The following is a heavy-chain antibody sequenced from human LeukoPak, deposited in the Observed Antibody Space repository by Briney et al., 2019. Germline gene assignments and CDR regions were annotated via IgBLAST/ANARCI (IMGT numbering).Heavy chain of an antibody. Sequence: ASVKVSCKASGGTFSSYAISWVRQAPGQGLEWMGGIIPIFGTANYAQKFQGRVTITADESTSTAYMELSSLRSEDTAVYYCARGLGDYYDSSGYYDWGQGTLATVSS. CDR1: GGTFSSYA. CDR3: ARGLGDYYDSSGYYD. CDR2: IIPIFGTA. J-gene: IGHJ4*02. D-gene: IGHD3-22*01. V-gene: IGHV1-69*13.